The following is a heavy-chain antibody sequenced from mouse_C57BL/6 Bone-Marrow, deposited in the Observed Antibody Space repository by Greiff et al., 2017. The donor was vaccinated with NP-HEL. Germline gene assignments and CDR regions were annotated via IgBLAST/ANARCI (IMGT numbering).Heavy chain of an antibody. CDR3: ARYDYGSSLYWYLEG. D-gene: IGHD1-1*01. Sequence: VQLQQSGAELARPGASVKLSCKASGYTFTSYGIRWVKQRPGQGLEWIGEIYPTSGNTYYNEKFKGKATLTADKSSSTAYMELRSLTSEDSAVYFGARYDYGSSLYWYLEGWGTGTTVTVSS. J-gene: IGHJ1*03. V-gene: IGHV1-81*01. CDR1: GYTFTSYG. CDR2: IYPTSGNT.